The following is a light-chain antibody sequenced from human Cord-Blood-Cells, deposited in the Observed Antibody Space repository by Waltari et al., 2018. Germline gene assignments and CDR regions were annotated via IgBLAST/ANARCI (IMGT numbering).Light chain of an antibody. CDR1: QSISSY. J-gene: IGKJ1*01. CDR3: QQSYRTPGT. Sequence: DIQMTQSPSSLSASVGDRVTITCRASQSISSYLNWYQQKPGKAPKLLIYAASSLQSGVPSRFSGRGTGTDFTLTISSLQAEGFATYYCQQSYRTPGTFGQGTKVEDK. V-gene: IGKV1-39*01. CDR2: AAS.